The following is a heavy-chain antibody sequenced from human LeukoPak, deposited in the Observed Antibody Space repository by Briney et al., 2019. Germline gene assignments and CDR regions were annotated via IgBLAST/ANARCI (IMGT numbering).Heavy chain of an antibody. J-gene: IGHJ6*04. CDR3: AELGITMIGGV. Sequence: GGSLRLSCAASGFTFSSYWMSWVRQAPGKGLEWVANIKQDGSEKYYVDIVKGRFTISRDNAKNSLYLQMNSLRAEDTALYYCAELGITMIGGVWGKGTTVTISS. D-gene: IGHD3-10*02. V-gene: IGHV3-7*01. CDR1: GFTFSSYW. CDR2: IKQDGSEK.